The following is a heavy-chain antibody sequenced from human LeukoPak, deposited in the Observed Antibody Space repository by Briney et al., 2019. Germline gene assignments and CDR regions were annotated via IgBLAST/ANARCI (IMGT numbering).Heavy chain of an antibody. D-gene: IGHD3-3*01. J-gene: IGHJ3*02. CDR1: GYSFTSYW. CDR2: IYPGDSDT. CDR3: ARQRGSDTYYDFWSGRYAAEDAFDI. V-gene: IGHV5-51*01. Sequence: GESLKISCKGSGYSFTSYWIGWVRQMPGKGLEWMGIIYPGDSDTRYSPSFQGQVTISADKSISTAYLQWSSLKASDTAMYYCARQRGSDTYYDFWSGRYAAEDAFDIWGQGTMVTVSS.